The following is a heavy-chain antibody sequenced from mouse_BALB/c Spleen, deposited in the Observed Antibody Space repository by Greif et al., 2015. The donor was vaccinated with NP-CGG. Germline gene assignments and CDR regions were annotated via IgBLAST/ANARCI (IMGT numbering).Heavy chain of an antibody. Sequence: VMLVESGGGLVKPGGSLKLSCAASGFAFSSYDMSWVRQTPEKRLEWVAYISSGGGSTYYPDTVKGRFTISRDNAKNXLYLQMSSLKSEDTAMYYCARLRLQFYFDYWGQGTALTVSS. J-gene: IGHJ2*01. CDR2: ISSGGGST. V-gene: IGHV5-12-1*01. D-gene: IGHD1-2*01. CDR3: ARLRLQFYFDY. CDR1: GFAFSSYD.